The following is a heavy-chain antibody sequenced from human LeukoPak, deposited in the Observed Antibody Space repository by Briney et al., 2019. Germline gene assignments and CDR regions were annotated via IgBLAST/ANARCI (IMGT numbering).Heavy chain of an antibody. CDR1: GFTFSSYA. J-gene: IGHJ4*02. Sequence: GGSLRLSCAASGFTFSSYAMSWVRQAPGKGLEWVSAISGSGGSTYYADSVKGRFTIPRDNSKNTLYLQMNSLRAEDTAVYYCAKAANYYGSGSYYKHYFDYWGQGTLVTVSS. V-gene: IGHV3-23*01. CDR2: ISGSGGST. D-gene: IGHD3-10*01. CDR3: AKAANYYGSGSYYKHYFDY.